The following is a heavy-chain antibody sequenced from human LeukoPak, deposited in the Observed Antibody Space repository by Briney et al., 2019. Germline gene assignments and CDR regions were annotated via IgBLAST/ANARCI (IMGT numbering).Heavy chain of an antibody. CDR3: ARVPRELGAY. Sequence: ASVKVSCKASGYTFTSYDINWVRQATGQGLEWMGFMNPNSGNTVYAQKFQGRATMTRDTSISTAYMELSSLRSDDTALYYCARVPRELGAYWGQGTLVTVSS. CDR2: MNPNSGNT. D-gene: IGHD3-16*01. V-gene: IGHV1-8*01. J-gene: IGHJ4*02. CDR1: GYTFTSYD.